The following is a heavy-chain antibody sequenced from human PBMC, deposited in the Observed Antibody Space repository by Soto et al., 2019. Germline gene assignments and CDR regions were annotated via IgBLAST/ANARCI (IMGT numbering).Heavy chain of an antibody. CDR2: ISSSSSYI. D-gene: IGHD3-3*01. V-gene: IGHV3-21*01. CDR1: GFTFSSYS. CDR3: ARDLPRSFGVVTPSFDY. J-gene: IGHJ4*02. Sequence: PGGCLRLSCAASGFTFSSYSMNWVRQAPGKGLEWVSSISSSSSYIYYADSVKGRFTISRDDAKNSLYLQMNSLRAEDTAVYYCARDLPRSFGVVTPSFDYWGQGTLVTVSS.